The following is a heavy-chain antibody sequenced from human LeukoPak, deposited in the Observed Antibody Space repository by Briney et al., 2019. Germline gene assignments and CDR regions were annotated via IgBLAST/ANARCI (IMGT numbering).Heavy chain of an antibody. D-gene: IGHD6-13*01. Sequence: GGSLRLSCAASGFTFSSYAMNWVRQAPGQGLEWMGWINTNTGNPTYAQGFTGRFVFSLGTSVSTAYLQISSLKAEDTAVYYCARNGYSSSWYDPHYYYYMDVWGKGTTATVSS. CDR3: ARNGYSSSWYDPHYYYYMDV. J-gene: IGHJ6*03. CDR2: INTNTGNP. CDR1: GFTFSSYA. V-gene: IGHV7-4-1*02.